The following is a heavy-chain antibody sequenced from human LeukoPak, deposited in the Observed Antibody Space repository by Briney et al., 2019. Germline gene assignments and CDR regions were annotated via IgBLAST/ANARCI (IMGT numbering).Heavy chain of an antibody. Sequence: ASVKVSCKASGYTFTSYYMHWVRQVPGQGLEWMGIINPGRGNTNYAQNFHGRVTLTRDTSTSTIYMELSSLRSEDTAVYYCARDRNWGSSDPFDYWGQGTLVTVSS. CDR3: ARDRNWGSSDPFDY. D-gene: IGHD7-27*01. CDR2: INPGRGNT. CDR1: GYTFTSYY. V-gene: IGHV1-46*01. J-gene: IGHJ4*02.